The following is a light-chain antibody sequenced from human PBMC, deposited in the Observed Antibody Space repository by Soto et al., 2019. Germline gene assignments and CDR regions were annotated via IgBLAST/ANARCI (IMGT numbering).Light chain of an antibody. Sequence: QSALTQPASVSGSPGQSITISCTGTSSDVGSYKLVSWYQQHPGKAPKLMISEVSKRPSGISDRCSGSKSGSTASLTISGLQAEDEADYYCCSYAGTSTHTVFGGGTQLTVL. V-gene: IGLV2-23*02. CDR2: EVS. J-gene: IGLJ7*01. CDR3: CSYAGTSTHTV. CDR1: SSDVGSYKL.